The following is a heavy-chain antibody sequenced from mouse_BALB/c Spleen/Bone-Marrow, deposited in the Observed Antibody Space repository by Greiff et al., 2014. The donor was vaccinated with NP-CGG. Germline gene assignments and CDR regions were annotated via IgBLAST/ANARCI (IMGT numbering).Heavy chain of an antibody. CDR3: TTGTRFAY. CDR1: GYTFTSYW. V-gene: IGHV1-69*02. CDR2: IYPSDSYT. D-gene: IGHD4-1*01. Sequence: VKLVESGAELVRPGASVKLSCKASGYTFTSYWINWVKQRPGQGLEWIGNIYPSDSYTNYNQKFKDKATLAVDKSSSTAYMQLSSPTSEDSAVYYCTTGTRFAYWGQGTLVTVS. J-gene: IGHJ3*01.